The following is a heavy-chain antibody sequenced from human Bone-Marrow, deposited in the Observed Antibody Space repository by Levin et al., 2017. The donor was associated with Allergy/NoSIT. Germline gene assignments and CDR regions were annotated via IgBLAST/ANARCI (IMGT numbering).Heavy chain of an antibody. CDR2: IKEDGSEI. J-gene: IGHJ4*02. CDR1: GFTFSRYW. Sequence: PGGSLRLSCAASGFTFSRYWMSWVRQAPGKGLEWVAIIKEDGSEIYYVDSVKGRFTISRDNPKNSLYLQMDSLRAEDTAVYYCARSLKGPRLGPVDYWGQGTLVTVSS. D-gene: IGHD3-16*01. V-gene: IGHV3-7*04. CDR3: ARSLKGPRLGPVDY.